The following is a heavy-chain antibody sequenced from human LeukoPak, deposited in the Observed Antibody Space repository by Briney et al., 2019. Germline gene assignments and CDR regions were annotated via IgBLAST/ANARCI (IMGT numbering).Heavy chain of an antibody. CDR3: ARDNSLQDMAWWFDP. CDR2: INPTGTSS. CDR1: GYTFTRHY. Sequence: ASVKVSCKSSGYTFTRHYLHWVRQAPGQGLDWVGLINPTGTSSWSAQKFQGRVTLTRDMSTSTDYMELSSLTSEDTAVYYCARDNSLQDMAWWFDPWGQGTLVTVSS. D-gene: IGHD5-24*01. V-gene: IGHV1-46*01. J-gene: IGHJ5*02.